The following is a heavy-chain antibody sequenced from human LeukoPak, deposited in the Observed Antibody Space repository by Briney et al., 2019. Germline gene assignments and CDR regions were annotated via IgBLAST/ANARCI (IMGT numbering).Heavy chain of an antibody. Sequence: SETLSLTCTVSGGSISSYYWSWIRQPAGKGLEWIVRIYTSGRSNYNPSLKSRVTMSVDTSKKQFSLKRSSVTAADTAVYYCARDPQLGPFDYWGQGTLVTVSS. CDR2: IYTSGRS. CDR1: GGSISSYY. D-gene: IGHD6-6*01. J-gene: IGHJ4*02. CDR3: ARDPQLGPFDY. V-gene: IGHV4-4*07.